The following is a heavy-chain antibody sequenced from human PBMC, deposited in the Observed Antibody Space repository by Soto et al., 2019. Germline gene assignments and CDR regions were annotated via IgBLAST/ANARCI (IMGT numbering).Heavy chain of an antibody. J-gene: IGHJ4*01. CDR1: GFTFSTFA. CDR3: AKGRFDVVTISPFDH. D-gene: IGHD3-3*02. Sequence: PGGSRRLSCAASGFTFSTFALSSVRQSPGKGLEWGSAISGSGRSTYYADSVKGRFTISRDNSKNTLYLQINSLRAEDTAVYYCAKGRFDVVTISPFDHWGQGTLVTASS. CDR2: ISGSGRST. V-gene: IGHV3-23*01.